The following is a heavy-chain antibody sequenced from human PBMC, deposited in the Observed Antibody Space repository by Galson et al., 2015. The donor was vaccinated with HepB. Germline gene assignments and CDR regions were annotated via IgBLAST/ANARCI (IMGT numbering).Heavy chain of an antibody. Sequence: SLRLSCAASGFMFSDYWVHWVRQAPGKGLMWVSYINNDGSIAIYADSVKGRFAISRDNTRNTLFLQMDGLRVDDRGIYYCTRSHYGSFDVWGQGTLVTVSS. CDR3: TRSHYGSFDV. CDR1: GFMFSDYW. CDR2: INNDGSIA. D-gene: IGHD3-10*01. J-gene: IGHJ4*02. V-gene: IGHV3-74*01.